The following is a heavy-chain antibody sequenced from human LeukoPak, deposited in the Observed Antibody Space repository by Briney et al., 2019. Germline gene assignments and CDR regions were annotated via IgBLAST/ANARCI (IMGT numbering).Heavy chain of an antibody. J-gene: IGHJ4*02. Sequence: SETLSLTCTVSGGSISSYYWSWIRQPPGKGLEWIGYIYYSGSTNYNPSLKSRVTISVDTSKNQFSLKLSSVTAADTAVYYCARSPDYGSGPFDYWGQGTLVTVSS. D-gene: IGHD3-10*01. CDR2: IYYSGST. V-gene: IGHV4-59*01. CDR3: ARSPDYGSGPFDY. CDR1: GGSISSYY.